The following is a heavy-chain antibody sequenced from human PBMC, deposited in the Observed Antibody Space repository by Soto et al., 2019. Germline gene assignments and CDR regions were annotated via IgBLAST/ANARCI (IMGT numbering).Heavy chain of an antibody. CDR1: GGTFSSYA. J-gene: IGHJ6*02. V-gene: IGHV1-69*13. D-gene: IGHD5-12*01. CDR3: ARVLYSGYEGYYYGMDV. Sequence: ASVKVSCKASGGTFSSYAISWVRQAPGQGLEWMGGIIPIFGTANYAQKFQGRVTITADESTSTAYMELSSLRSEDTAMYYCARVLYSGYEGYYYGMDVWGQGTTVTVSS. CDR2: IIPIFGTA.